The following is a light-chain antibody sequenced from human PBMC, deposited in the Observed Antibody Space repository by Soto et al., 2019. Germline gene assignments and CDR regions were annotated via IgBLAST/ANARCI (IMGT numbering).Light chain of an antibody. J-gene: IGKJ1*01. V-gene: IGKV3-20*01. CDR3: QQYSGSLWT. CDR2: GAS. Sequence: EIVLTQSPGTLSLSPGERATLSCRASQSISSSYLAWYQQKPGQTPRLLIYGASSRATGIPDRFSGSGSGTDFTVSISRLETEDFALYYCQQYSGSLWTFGQGTKVETK. CDR1: QSISSSY.